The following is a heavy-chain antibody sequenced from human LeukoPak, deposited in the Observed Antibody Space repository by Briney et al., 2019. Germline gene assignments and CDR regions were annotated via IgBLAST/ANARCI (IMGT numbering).Heavy chain of an antibody. CDR3: ARDLLGYNYYYMDV. J-gene: IGHJ6*03. CDR1: GFTFSSYW. Sequence: PGGSLRLSCAASGFTFSSYWMSWVRQAPGKGLEWVVTIRQDGSQKYYVDSVKGRFTISRDNAKNSLYLQMNSLRAEDTAVYYCARDLLGYNYYYMDVWGKGTTVTVSS. V-gene: IGHV3-7*01. D-gene: IGHD3-16*02. CDR2: IRQDGSQK.